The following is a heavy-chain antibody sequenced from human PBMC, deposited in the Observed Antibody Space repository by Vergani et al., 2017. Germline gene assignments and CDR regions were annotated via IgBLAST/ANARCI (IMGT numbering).Heavy chain of an antibody. CDR3: GRGSDNYN. CDR1: GFFFSSYV. Sequence: EVQVLQAEGAVVQPGGSLRLSCVSCGFFFSSYVMSWVRQGHGQGLEWVLSVKNTGDSIHDAESVKGRFTISRDNSKNTLYLQMNSLTVEDTAVYYCGRGSDNYNWDQGTLVTVSS. V-gene: IGHV3-23*01. J-gene: IGHJ4*02. CDR2: VKNTGDSI. D-gene: IGHD5-24*01.